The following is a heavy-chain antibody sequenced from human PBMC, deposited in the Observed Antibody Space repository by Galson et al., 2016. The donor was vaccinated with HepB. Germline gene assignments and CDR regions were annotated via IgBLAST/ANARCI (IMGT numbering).Heavy chain of an antibody. CDR1: GFTLSDNH. CDR3: ARIPHDSYHWYLYL. J-gene: IGHJ2*01. Sequence: SLSLSCAVSGFTLSDNHMNWVRQAPRQRLELVSVPDSGGSPYHAVSVKGRFTISRDNSNTALSLQMNSLKPDDPAVYFCARIPHDSYHWYLYLWGRGTLVTVPS. CDR2: PDSGGSP. V-gene: IGHV3-53*05. D-gene: IGHD3-10*01.